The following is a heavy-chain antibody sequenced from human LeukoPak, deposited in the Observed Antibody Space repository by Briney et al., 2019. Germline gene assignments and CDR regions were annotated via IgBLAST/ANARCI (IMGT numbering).Heavy chain of an antibody. J-gene: IGHJ3*02. CDR1: GYTFITYA. D-gene: IGHD2-2*01. Sequence: ASVNVSCKASGYTFITYAMHWVRQAPGQRLEWMGWINAGNGNTKYSQKFQGRVTITWDTSASTAYLELSNLRSEDTSIYYCASGDLGYCSSTSCPTRGNAFDIWGQGTMVTVSS. CDR2: INAGNGNT. V-gene: IGHV1-3*01. CDR3: ASGDLGYCSSTSCPTRGNAFDI.